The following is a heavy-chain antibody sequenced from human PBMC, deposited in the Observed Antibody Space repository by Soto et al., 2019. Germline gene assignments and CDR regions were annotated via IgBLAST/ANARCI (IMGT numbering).Heavy chain of an antibody. CDR3: ARVRDDYGDTVYFDY. CDR2: IYYSGST. D-gene: IGHD4-17*01. J-gene: IGHJ4*02. CDR1: GGSISSGGYY. V-gene: IGHV4-31*03. Sequence: SETLSLTCTVSGGSISSGGYYWSWIRQHPGKGLEWIGYIYYSGSTYYNPSLKSRVTISVDTSKNQFSLKLSSVTAADTAVYYCARVRDDYGDTVYFDYWGQGTLVTVSS.